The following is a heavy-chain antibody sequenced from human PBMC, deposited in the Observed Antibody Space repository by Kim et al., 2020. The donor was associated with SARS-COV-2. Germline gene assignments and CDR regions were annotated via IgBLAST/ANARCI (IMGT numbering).Heavy chain of an antibody. CDR1: GDSITSGRYY. J-gene: IGHJ5*02. Sequence: SETLSLTCKVSGDSITSGRYYWGWIRQPPGKGLEWIGSLSYSGRTFYNPSLKSRVTISVDTSKNQFSLKMTSVTAADTAVIYCARQDHNDHGDPNWFDPWGQGTLVTVSS. D-gene: IGHD4-17*01. V-gene: IGHV4-39*01. CDR2: LSYSGRT. CDR3: ARQDHNDHGDPNWFDP.